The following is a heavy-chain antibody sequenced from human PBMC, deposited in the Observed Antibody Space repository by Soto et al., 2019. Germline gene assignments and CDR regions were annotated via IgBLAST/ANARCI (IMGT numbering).Heavy chain of an antibody. CDR3: ARGPGIVVGSAPPPPFDY. V-gene: IGHV4-34*01. CDR2: INHSGST. D-gene: IGHD2-21*02. J-gene: IGHJ4*02. Sequence: QVQLQQWGAGLLKPSETLSLTCAVYGGSFSGYYWSWIRQPPGKGLEWIGEINHSGSTNYNPSLKIRVTLSVDTSETPFSLRLGSGTAADPAVYYWARGPGIVVGSAPPPPFDYWGQGTLVTVSS. CDR1: GGSFSGYY.